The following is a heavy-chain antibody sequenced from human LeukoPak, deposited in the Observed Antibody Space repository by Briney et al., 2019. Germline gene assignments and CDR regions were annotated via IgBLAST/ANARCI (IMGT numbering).Heavy chain of an antibody. CDR3: APGRDFWSGYPPL. D-gene: IGHD3-3*01. Sequence: PGASLRLSCAASGFTFSSYAMSWVRQAPGKGLEWVSAISGSGGSTYYADSVKGRFTISRDNSKNTLYLQMNSLRAEDTAAYYCAPGRDFWSGYPPLWGQGTLVTVSS. J-gene: IGHJ4*02. V-gene: IGHV3-23*01. CDR2: ISGSGGST. CDR1: GFTFSSYA.